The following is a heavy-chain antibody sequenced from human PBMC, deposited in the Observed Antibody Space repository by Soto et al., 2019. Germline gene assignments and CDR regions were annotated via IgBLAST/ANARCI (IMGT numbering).Heavy chain of an antibody. CDR3: ARVGYCSGGSCYGHDAFDI. V-gene: IGHV3-30-3*01. CDR2: ISYDGSNK. J-gene: IGHJ3*02. Sequence: GESLRLSCSASGFTFSSYGMHWGRQAPGKGLGWVAVISYDGSNKYYADSVKGRFTISRDNSKNTLYLQMNSLRAEDTAVYYCARVGYCSGGSCYGHDAFDIWGQGTMVTVSS. CDR1: GFTFSSYG. D-gene: IGHD2-15*01.